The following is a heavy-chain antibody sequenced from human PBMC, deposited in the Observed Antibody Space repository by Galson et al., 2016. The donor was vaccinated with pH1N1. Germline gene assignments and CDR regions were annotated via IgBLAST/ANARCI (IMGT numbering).Heavy chain of an antibody. D-gene: IGHD3-10*01. CDR1: GDSIGRNSYQ. CDR2: IDHVGNT. V-gene: IGHV4-39*01. CDR3: ARHRYYGSGIAMGYYFDY. Sequence: ETLSLTCTVSGDSIGRNSYQLGWIRQPPGKGLEWIALIDHVGNTYSNPSLKSRIAISLDPSKNQFSLRLSSVTAADTAVYYCARHRYYGSGIAMGYYFDYWGQGALVTVSS. J-gene: IGHJ4*02.